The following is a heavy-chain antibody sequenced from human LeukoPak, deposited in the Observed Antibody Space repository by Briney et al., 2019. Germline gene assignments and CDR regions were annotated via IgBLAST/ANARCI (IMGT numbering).Heavy chain of an antibody. V-gene: IGHV3-48*02. J-gene: IGHJ4*02. Sequence: GGSLRLSCAASGFTFSSYSMNWVRQAPGKGLEWVSYISSSSSTIYYADSVKGRFTISRDNAKNSLYLQMNSLRDEDTAVYYCARGGYSSSWYFTTDFDYWGQGTLVTVSS. CDR2: ISSSSSTI. CDR1: GFTFSSYS. CDR3: ARGGYSSSWYFTTDFDY. D-gene: IGHD6-13*01.